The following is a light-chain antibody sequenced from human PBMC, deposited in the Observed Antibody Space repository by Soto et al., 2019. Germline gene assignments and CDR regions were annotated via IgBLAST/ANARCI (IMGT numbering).Light chain of an antibody. Sequence: EIVVTQSPLSLSVTPGEPASISCRASQTLLHSNGRNYLDWYLQKPGQSPQLLIYLGSDRASVVPDRFSGSGSGTDFTLTISRAEAEDVGVYYCLQTLQTPHTFGQGTNLEIK. CDR3: LQTLQTPHT. CDR1: QTLLHSNGRNY. CDR2: LGS. J-gene: IGKJ2*01. V-gene: IGKV2-28*01.